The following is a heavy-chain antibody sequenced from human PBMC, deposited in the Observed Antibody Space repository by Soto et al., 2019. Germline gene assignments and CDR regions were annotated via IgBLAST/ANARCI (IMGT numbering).Heavy chain of an antibody. CDR3: ARGLPLVVVLTGAGFYFDY. V-gene: IGHV4-31*03. D-gene: IGHD3-22*01. Sequence: SETLSLTCTVSGGSISSGGYYWSWIRQHPGKGLEWIGYIYYSGSTYYNPSLKSRVTISVDTSKNQFSLKLSSVTAADTAVYYCARGLPLVVVLTGAGFYFDYWGQGTLVTVSS. CDR2: IYYSGST. J-gene: IGHJ4*02. CDR1: GGSISSGGYY.